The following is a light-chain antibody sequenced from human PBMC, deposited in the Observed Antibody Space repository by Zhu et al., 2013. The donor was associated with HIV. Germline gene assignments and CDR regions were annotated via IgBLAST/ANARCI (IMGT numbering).Light chain of an antibody. Sequence: EIVLTQSPGTLSLSPGERVTLSCRASQSVSSSYLAWYQQKPGQAPRLLIYDASTRAAGIPDRFMGSGSGTQFTLTISRLEPEDFAVYYCQQFGASRWTFGQGTKVEIK. CDR2: DAS. V-gene: IGKV3-20*01. J-gene: IGKJ1*01. CDR1: QSVSSSY. CDR3: QQFGASRWT.